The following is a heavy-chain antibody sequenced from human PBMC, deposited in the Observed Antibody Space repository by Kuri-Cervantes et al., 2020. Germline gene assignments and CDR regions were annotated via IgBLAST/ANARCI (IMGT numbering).Heavy chain of an antibody. CDR3: TPTGMYSDYP. J-gene: IGHJ5*02. CDR1: GFTFSTYA. D-gene: IGHD4-11*01. V-gene: IGHV3-15*01. Sequence: GGSLRLSCAASGFTFSTYAMTWVRQAPGKGLEWAGRIKSKADGGTTDYAAPVRGRFTISRDDSKNTLYLQMNSLKTDDTAVYYCTPTGMYSDYPWGQGTLVTVSS. CDR2: IKSKADGGTT.